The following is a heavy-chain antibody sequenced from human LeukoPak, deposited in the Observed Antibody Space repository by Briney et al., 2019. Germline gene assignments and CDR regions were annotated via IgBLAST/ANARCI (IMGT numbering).Heavy chain of an antibody. J-gene: IGHJ5*02. CDR2: INSDGSST. D-gene: IGHD4-17*01. V-gene: IGHV3-74*01. CDR1: GFTFSSYW. CDR3: ARGGYDYGDYWFDP. Sequence: PGGSLRLSCAASGFTFSSYWMHWVRQAPGKGLVWVSRINSDGSSTSYADSVKGRFTISRDNAKNTLYLQMNSLRAEDTAVYYCARGGYDYGDYWFDPWGQGTLVTVSS.